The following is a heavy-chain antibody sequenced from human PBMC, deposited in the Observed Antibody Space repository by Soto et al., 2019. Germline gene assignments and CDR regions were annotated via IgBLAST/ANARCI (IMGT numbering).Heavy chain of an antibody. J-gene: IGHJ4*02. CDR3: ASSWGDYYDSSGYPGPDY. D-gene: IGHD3-22*01. CDR2: LYYGRSA. Sequence: SETLSLTCAVSGDSISTYYCMWIRQPPGKGLESIGYLYYGRSANYNPSLKSRVTLSVDTSTNQCSLTLSSMTAADTAVYYCASSWGDYYDSSGYPGPDYWGQGTLVTVSS. V-gene: IGHV4-59*01. CDR1: GDSISTYY.